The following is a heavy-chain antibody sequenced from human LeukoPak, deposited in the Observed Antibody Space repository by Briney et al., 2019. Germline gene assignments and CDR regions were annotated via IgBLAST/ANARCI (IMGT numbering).Heavy chain of an antibody. CDR2: ISFDGRDK. D-gene: IGHD3-16*01. J-gene: IGHJ4*02. V-gene: IGHV3-30*01. CDR3: ARAYGGLIDY. Sequence: PGRSLRLSCEASGFTLNSYIMHWVRQAPGKGLGWVALISFDGRDKQYADSVKGRFTISKDNSKNTLYLQMNSLSGDDTSMYFCARAYGGLIDYWGQGTLVTVSS. CDR1: GFTLNSYI.